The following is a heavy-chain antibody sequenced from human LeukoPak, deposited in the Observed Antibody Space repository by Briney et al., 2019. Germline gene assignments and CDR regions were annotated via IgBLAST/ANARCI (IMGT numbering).Heavy chain of an antibody. CDR3: TSRDRTVAGDY. J-gene: IGHJ4*02. CDR1: GFTFSNAR. V-gene: IGHV3-15*01. D-gene: IGHD6-19*01. Sequence: GGSLSLSCAVSGFTFSNARMSWVRQAPGKGREWVGRIKSKTDGGTTDYAAPVKGRFNISRDDSKNTLYLQMNSLKTEDTAVYYCTSRDRTVAGDYWGQGTLVTVSS. CDR2: IKSKTDGGTT.